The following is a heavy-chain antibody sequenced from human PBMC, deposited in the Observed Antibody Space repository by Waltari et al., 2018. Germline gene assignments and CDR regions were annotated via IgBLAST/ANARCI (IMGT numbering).Heavy chain of an antibody. V-gene: IGHV3-48*01. Sequence: EVQLVESGGGLVQPGGSLRLSCAASGLPFSRYSMTWVRQAPGNGLEWVSDMSSRSSTIYYADSVKGRFTISGDNARKSLYLQMNSLRAEDTAVYYCARDLPAGDYWGQGTLVTVSS. J-gene: IGHJ4*02. CDR3: ARDLPAGDY. CDR1: GLPFSRYS. CDR2: MSSRSSTI.